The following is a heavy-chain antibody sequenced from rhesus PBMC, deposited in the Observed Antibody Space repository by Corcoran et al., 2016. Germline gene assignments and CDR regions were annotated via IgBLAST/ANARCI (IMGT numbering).Heavy chain of an antibody. D-gene: IGHD3-16*01. CDR1: GFSINTAGTG. J-gene: IGHJ4*01. CDR2: IYWGDSK. V-gene: IGHV2-95*01. CDR3: ARDLGVGTFDH. Sequence: QVTLQESGPALVKPTQTLTLTCTFSGFSINTAGTGVGWIRQPPGKALEWLASIYWGDSKYYNTSLKSRLNISKDTSKNQLVLRMTDMDPVDTAAYYCARDLGVGTFDHWGQGVLVTVSS.